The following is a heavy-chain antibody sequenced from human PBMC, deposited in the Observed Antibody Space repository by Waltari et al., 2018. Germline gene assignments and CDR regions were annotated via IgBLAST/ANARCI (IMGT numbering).Heavy chain of an antibody. J-gene: IGHJ1*01. D-gene: IGHD6-6*01. Sequence: QVQLVESGGGVVQPGGSLRLSCAASGFTFSSYGMHWVRQAPGKGLEWVAFIRYDGSNKYYADSVKGRFTISRDNSKNTLYLQMNSLRAEDTAEYYCAKVGAARRYFQHWGQGTLVTVSS. V-gene: IGHV3-30*02. CDR1: GFTFSSYG. CDR2: IRYDGSNK. CDR3: AKVGAARRYFQH.